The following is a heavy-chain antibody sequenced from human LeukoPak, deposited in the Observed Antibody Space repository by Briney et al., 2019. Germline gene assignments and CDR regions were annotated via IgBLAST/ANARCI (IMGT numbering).Heavy chain of an antibody. J-gene: IGHJ5*02. V-gene: IGHV4-30-4*08. CDR3: ALRLAAAAGAWFDP. CDR2: IYYSGST. Sequence: SQTLSLTCTVSGGSISSGDYYWSWIRQPPGKGLEWIGYIYYSGSTYYNPSLKSRVTISVDTSKNQFSLKLSSVTAADTAVYYCALRLAAAAGAWFDPWGQRTLVTVSS. CDR1: GGSISSGDYY. D-gene: IGHD6-13*01.